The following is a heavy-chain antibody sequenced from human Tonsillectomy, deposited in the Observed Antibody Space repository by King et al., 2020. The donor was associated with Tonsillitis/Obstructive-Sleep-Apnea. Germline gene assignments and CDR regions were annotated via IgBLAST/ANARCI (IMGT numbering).Heavy chain of an antibody. V-gene: IGHV3-23*04. CDR3: AKDQASVTTCVNY. J-gene: IGHJ4*02. CDR2: ISGSGGST. D-gene: IGHD4-17*01. Sequence: VQLVESGGGLVQPGGSLRLSCAASGFTFSSYSMSWVRQAPGKGLEWVSAISGSGGSTYYADSVKGRFTISRDNSENTLYLQMNSLGAEATAVYYCAKDQASVTTCVNYWGQGTLVTVSS. CDR1: GFTFSSYS.